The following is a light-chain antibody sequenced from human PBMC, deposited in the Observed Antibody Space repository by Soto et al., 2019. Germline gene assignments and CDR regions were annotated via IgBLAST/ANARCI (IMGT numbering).Light chain of an antibody. CDR3: QQYGVSPT. Sequence: EIVLTQSPGTLSLSPGERATLSCRASQTISNTFLAWYQQRPGQAPRLLIYGASGRAAGIPDRFSGSGSGTDFTLSISRLEPEDFAVYYCQQYGVSPTCGGGTKVEIK. V-gene: IGKV3-20*01. CDR1: QTISNTF. CDR2: GAS. J-gene: IGKJ4*01.